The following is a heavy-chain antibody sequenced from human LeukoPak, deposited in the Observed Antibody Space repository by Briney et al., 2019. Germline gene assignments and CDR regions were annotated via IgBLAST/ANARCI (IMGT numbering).Heavy chain of an antibody. CDR2: IRYDGSNK. CDR1: GFTFNTYG. D-gene: IGHD3-10*01. V-gene: IGHV3-30*02. CDR3: AKDSDYYGSGSYPDLFYIDF. Sequence: GGSLRLSCAASGFTFNTYGMHWVRQAPGKGLEWVAYIRYDGSNKYYAESVEGRFTISRDDSKNTVYLQMKSLGPEDTAMYYCAKDSDYYGSGSYPDLFYIDFWGQGALVTVSS. J-gene: IGHJ4*02.